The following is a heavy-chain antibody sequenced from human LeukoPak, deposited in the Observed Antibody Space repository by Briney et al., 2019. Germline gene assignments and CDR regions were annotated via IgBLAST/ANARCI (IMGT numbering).Heavy chain of an antibody. V-gene: IGHV3-74*01. Sequence: GGSLRLSCTASGFNFSAYGMHWVRQPPGKGLEWVSRLNDDGSGTSYADSVKGRFTISRDNAKNTLYLQMNSLRAEDTAVYYCARFSGPYSSGWFFDFWGQGTLVTVSS. J-gene: IGHJ4*02. CDR2: LNDDGSGT. D-gene: IGHD6-19*01. CDR1: GFNFSAYG. CDR3: ARFSGPYSSGWFFDF.